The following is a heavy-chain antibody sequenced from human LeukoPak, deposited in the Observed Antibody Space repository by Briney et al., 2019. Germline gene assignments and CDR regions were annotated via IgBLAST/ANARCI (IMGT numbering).Heavy chain of an antibody. CDR1: GFTFSSYS. CDR3: ASGAEGYVFDP. CDR2: ISSSGSTI. D-gene: IGHD5-12*01. Sequence: GGSLRLSCAVSGFTFSSYSMNWVRQAPGKGLEWVSYISSSGSTIYYADSVKGRLTISRDNAKNSLYLQMNSLRAEDTAVYYCASGAEGYVFDPWGQGTLVTVSS. J-gene: IGHJ5*02. V-gene: IGHV3-48*01.